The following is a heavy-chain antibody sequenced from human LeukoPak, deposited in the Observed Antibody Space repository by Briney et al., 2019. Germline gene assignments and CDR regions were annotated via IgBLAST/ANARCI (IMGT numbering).Heavy chain of an antibody. Sequence: SETLSLTCTVSGGSISSYYWSWIRQPAGKGLEWIGRIYTSGSTNYNPSLKSRVTMSVDTSKNQFSLKLSSVTAADTAVYYCARGYCSGGSCYGMFDPWGQGTLVTVSS. CDR2: IYTSGST. J-gene: IGHJ5*02. CDR1: GGSISSYY. CDR3: ARGYCSGGSCYGMFDP. D-gene: IGHD2-15*01. V-gene: IGHV4-4*07.